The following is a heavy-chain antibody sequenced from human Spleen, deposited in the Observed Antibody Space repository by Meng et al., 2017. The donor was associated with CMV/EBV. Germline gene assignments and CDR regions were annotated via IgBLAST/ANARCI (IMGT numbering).Heavy chain of an antibody. V-gene: IGHV5-51*01. Sequence: GGSLRLSCQGSKDEFLRYWIGWVRQMPGKGLEWMGIIYPYDSDTRYSPSFQGQVTMSVDKSISTAYLRWSSLQGSDTAVYYCARSSHGSTWAFDYWGQGTLVTVSS. CDR1: KDEFLRYW. CDR3: ARSSHGSTWAFDY. J-gene: IGHJ4*02. D-gene: IGHD6-13*01. CDR2: IYPYDSDT.